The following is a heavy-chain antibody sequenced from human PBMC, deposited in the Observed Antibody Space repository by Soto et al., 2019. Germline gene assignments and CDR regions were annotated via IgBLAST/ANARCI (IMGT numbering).Heavy chain of an antibody. Sequence: SETLSLTCTVSGGSISSGDYYWSWIRQHPGKGLEWVGTIYFSGTTYYNPSLKSRVTISVDTSKNQFSLNLSSVTAADTAVYYCARRDRSGFSYWLDTWGQGTLVTVSS. D-gene: IGHD3-22*01. V-gene: IGHV4-31*03. CDR2: IYFSGTT. CDR3: ARRDRSGFSYWLDT. J-gene: IGHJ5*02. CDR1: GGSISSGDYY.